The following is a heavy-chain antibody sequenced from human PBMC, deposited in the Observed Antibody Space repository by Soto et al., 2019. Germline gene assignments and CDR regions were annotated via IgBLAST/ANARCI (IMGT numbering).Heavy chain of an antibody. CDR3: AKSLAPPNGWWGYGLDV. J-gene: IGHJ6*02. CDR2: ISGSGSSVT. V-gene: IGHV3-11*01. Sequence: QVHLAESGGGLVKPGGSLRLSCAASGFTFSDYFMTWIRQAPGKGLEWVSYISGSGSSVTYYADSVKGRFTISRDNAKDSLYLQMNSLRGEGTAVDYWAKSLAPPNGWWGYGLDVWGQGATVIVSS. D-gene: IGHD2-15*01. CDR1: GFTFSDYF.